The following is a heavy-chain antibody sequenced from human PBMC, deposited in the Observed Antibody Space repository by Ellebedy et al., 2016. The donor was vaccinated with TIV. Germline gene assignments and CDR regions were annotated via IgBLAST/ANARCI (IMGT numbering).Heavy chain of an antibody. CDR2: IYYSGST. CDR3: ARHWGIGYSYYFDF. Sequence: MPSETLSLTCTVSGGSISSYYWSWIRQPPGKGLEWIGYIYYSGSTYYNPSLKSRVTISVDTSKNQFFLNLSSVTAADTAVYYCARHWGIGYSYYFDFWGQGILVPVSS. CDR1: GGSISSYY. V-gene: IGHV4-59*08. D-gene: IGHD3-22*01. J-gene: IGHJ4*02.